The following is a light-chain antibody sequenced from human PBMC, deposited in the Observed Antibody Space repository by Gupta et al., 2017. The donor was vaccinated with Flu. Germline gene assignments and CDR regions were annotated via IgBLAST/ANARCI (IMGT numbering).Light chain of an antibody. Sequence: QSGLTQPPSASAPPGQRVTISCSGGSSNIGNNLVYWYQHLPGTAPRLLIYRDNQRPSGVPDRFSGSKSGTSASLAISGLQSEDEIDYYCAAWDDSLSAWVFGGGTKLTVL. J-gene: IGLJ3*02. V-gene: IGLV1-47*01. CDR1: SSNIGNNL. CDR3: AAWDDSLSAWV. CDR2: RDN.